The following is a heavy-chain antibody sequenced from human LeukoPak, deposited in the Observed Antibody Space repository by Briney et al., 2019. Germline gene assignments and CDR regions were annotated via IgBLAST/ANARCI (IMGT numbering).Heavy chain of an antibody. Sequence: GGSLRLSCAASGFTFDDYAMHWVRQAPGKGLEWVSLISGDGVSTYYADSVKGRFTISRDNSKHSLYLQMNSLRTEDTALYYCAKDQIQLWSFDYWGQGTLVTVSS. CDR1: GFTFDDYA. V-gene: IGHV3-43*02. CDR2: ISGDGVST. J-gene: IGHJ4*02. CDR3: AKDQIQLWSFDY. D-gene: IGHD5-18*01.